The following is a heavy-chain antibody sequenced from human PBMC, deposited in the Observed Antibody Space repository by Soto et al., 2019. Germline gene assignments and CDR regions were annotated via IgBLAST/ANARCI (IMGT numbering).Heavy chain of an antibody. CDR2: IKGDGITT. Sequence: EVQLVESGGDLVQPGGSLRLACAASGFTFTVYWLHWVRQAPGKGLEWVSRIKGDGITTSYADSVKGRFTISRDNAKNTVSVQVNSLRAEDTAVYYCARGLRGGYGMDVYGQGTTVTVSS. V-gene: IGHV3-74*01. CDR3: ARGLRGGYGMDV. D-gene: IGHD3-16*01. CDR1: GFTFTVYW. J-gene: IGHJ6*02.